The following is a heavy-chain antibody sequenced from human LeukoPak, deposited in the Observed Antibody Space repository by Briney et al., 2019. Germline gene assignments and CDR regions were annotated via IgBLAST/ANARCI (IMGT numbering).Heavy chain of an antibody. Sequence: GGSLGLSCAASGFTLRSYAMSWVRQAPGKGLEWVSAISGSGGSTYYADSVKGRFTISRDNSKNTLYLQMNSLRAEDTAVYYCTLEENSGSYFYWGQGTLVTVSS. D-gene: IGHD1-26*01. V-gene: IGHV3-23*01. J-gene: IGHJ4*02. CDR1: GFTLRSYA. CDR3: TLEENSGSYFY. CDR2: ISGSGGST.